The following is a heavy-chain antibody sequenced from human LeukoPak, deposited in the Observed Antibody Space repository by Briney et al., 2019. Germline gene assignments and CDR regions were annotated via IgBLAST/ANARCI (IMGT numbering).Heavy chain of an antibody. Sequence: GASVKVSCKASGYTFTSYGISWVRQAPGQGLEWMGWISAYNGNTNYAQKLQGRVTMTTDTSTSTAYMELRSLRSDDTAVYYCASSSMVRGVIINSYYYYGMDVWGQGTTVTVSS. CDR2: ISAYNGNT. J-gene: IGHJ6*02. V-gene: IGHV1-18*01. CDR1: GYTFTSYG. D-gene: IGHD3-10*01. CDR3: ASSSMVRGVIINSYYYYGMDV.